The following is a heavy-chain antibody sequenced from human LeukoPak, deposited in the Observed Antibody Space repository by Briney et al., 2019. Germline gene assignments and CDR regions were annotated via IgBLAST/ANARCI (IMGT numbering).Heavy chain of an antibody. V-gene: IGHV4-38-2*02. J-gene: IGHJ4*02. D-gene: IGHD3-9*01. CDR1: GYSISSGYY. Sequence: SETLSLTCTVSGYSISSGYYWGWIRQPPGKGLEWIGSIYPSGSTYYYPSLKSRVTISLDTSKNQFSLKLSSVTAADTAVYYCARRRSLYYDILTGYYSLFDYWGQGTLVTVSS. CDR2: IYPSGST. CDR3: ARRRSLYYDILTGYYSLFDY.